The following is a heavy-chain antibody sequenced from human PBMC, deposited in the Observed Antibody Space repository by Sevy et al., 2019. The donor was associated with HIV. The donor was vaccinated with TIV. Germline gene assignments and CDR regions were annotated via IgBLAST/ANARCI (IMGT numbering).Heavy chain of an antibody. CDR3: ASGAAAAGFVY. Sequence: SETLSLTCTVSGDSISSSSYYWGWIRQPPGKGLEWIGSIYYGGSTYYNPSLKSRVTIFVDTSKNQFSLKLSSVTAADTAVYYCASGAAAAGFVYWGQGTLVTVSS. CDR2: IYYGGST. CDR1: GDSISSSSYY. D-gene: IGHD6-13*01. J-gene: IGHJ4*02. V-gene: IGHV4-39*01.